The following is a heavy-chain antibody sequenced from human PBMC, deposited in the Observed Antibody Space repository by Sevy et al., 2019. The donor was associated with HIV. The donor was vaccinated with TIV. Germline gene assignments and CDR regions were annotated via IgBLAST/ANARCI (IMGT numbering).Heavy chain of an antibody. CDR2: IWYDGSNK. CDR3: ASEKGYSGYDSEGYFDY. CDR1: GFTFSSYG. J-gene: IGHJ4*02. Sequence: GGSLRLSCAASGFTFSSYGMHWVRQAPGKGLEWVAVIWYDGSNKYYADSVKGRFTISRDNSKNTLHLQMNSLRAEDTAVYYCASEKGYSGYDSEGYFDYWGQGTLVTVSS. D-gene: IGHD5-12*01. V-gene: IGHV3-33*01.